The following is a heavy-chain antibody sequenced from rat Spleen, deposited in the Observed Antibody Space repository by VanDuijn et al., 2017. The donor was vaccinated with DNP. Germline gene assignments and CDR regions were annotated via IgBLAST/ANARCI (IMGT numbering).Heavy chain of an antibody. Sequence: EVQLQESGPGLVKPSQSLSLTCSVTGYSITNNYWGWIRKFPENKMEWIGHISYSGTTSYHPSLKSRISITRDTSKNQFFLQLSSVTTEDTATYYCARWNIGTSTLDYWGQGVMVTVSS. CDR3: ARWNIGTSTLDY. V-gene: IGHV3-1*01. J-gene: IGHJ2*01. CDR2: ISYSGTT. CDR1: GYSITNNY. D-gene: IGHD1-5*01.